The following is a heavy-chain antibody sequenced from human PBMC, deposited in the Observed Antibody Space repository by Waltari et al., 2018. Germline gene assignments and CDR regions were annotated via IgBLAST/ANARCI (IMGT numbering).Heavy chain of an antibody. Sequence: QVQLQESGPGLVKPSQTLSLTCTVSGGSISSGSYYWSWIRQPAGKGLAWIGRIYTSGSTNYNPSLKSRVTISVDTSKNQFSLKLSSVTAADTAVYYCASDYGHYDAFDIWGQGTMVTVSS. CDR1: GGSISSGSYY. CDR3: ASDYGHYDAFDI. D-gene: IGHD4-17*01. CDR2: IYTSGST. J-gene: IGHJ3*02. V-gene: IGHV4-61*02.